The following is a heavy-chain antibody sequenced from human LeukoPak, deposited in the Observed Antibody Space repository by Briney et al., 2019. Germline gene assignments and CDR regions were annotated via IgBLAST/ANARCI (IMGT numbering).Heavy chain of an antibody. Sequence: GGSLRLSCAASGFTFSDYYMSWVRQAPGKGLEWVSAISGSGGSTYYADSVKGRFTTSRDNSKNTLYLQMNSLRAEDTAVYYCAKDREVVFTRFDYWGQGTLVTVSS. CDR2: ISGSGGST. CDR3: AKDREVVFTRFDY. V-gene: IGHV3-23*01. CDR1: GFTFSDYY. D-gene: IGHD2-15*01. J-gene: IGHJ4*02.